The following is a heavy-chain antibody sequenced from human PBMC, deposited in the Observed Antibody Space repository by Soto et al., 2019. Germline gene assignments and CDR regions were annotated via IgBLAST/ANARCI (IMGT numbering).Heavy chain of an antibody. J-gene: IGHJ6*02. Sequence: PGGSLRLSCAASGFTFSSYAMHWVRQAPGKGLEWVAVISYDGSNKYYADSVKGRFTISRDNSKNTLYLQMNSLRAEDTAVYYCASMPGYSRSWDGDFYNYYGRDGWGRRSTVTVSS. CDR3: ASMPGYSRSWDGDFYNYYGRDG. CDR1: GFTFSSYA. V-gene: IGHV3-30-3*01. CDR2: ISYDGSNK. D-gene: IGHD6-13*01.